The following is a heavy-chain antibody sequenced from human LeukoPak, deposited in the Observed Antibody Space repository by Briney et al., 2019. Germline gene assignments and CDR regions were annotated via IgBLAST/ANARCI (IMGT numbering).Heavy chain of an antibody. CDR1: GFTFSSYS. CDR2: ISHDGSKK. V-gene: IGHV3-30*03. CDR3: ARQTGTAFDY. J-gene: IGHJ4*02. D-gene: IGHD6-13*01. Sequence: PGGSLRLSCAASGFTFSSYSMNWVRQAPGKGLAWVAVISHDGSKKYYEESVKGRFTISRENAKNSLYLQMNSLRAGDTAVYYCARQTGTAFDYWGQGTLVTVSS.